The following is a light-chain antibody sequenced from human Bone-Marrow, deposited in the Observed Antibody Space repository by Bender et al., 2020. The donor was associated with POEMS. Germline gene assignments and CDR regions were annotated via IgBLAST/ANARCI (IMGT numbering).Light chain of an antibody. V-gene: IGLV2-11*01. J-gene: IGLJ1*01. CDR1: SSDVGVYDY. Sequence: QSALTQPRSVSGSPGQSVTISCTGTSSDVGVYDYVSWYQQHPGKAPKLMIYEVSKRPSGISSRFSGSKSGSTASLTISGLQAEDEADYYCCSYAGTSAPYVFGTGTKVTVL. CDR2: EVS. CDR3: CSYAGTSAPYV.